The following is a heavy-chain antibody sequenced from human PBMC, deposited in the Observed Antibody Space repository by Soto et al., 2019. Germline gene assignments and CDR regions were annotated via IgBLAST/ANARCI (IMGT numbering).Heavy chain of an antibody. J-gene: IGHJ6*03. V-gene: IGHV1-69*02. CDR2: IIPILGIA. CDR3: ARSPPITYYMDV. CDR1: GGTFSSYT. D-gene: IGHD3-3*01. Sequence: SVKVSCKASGGTFSSYTISWVRQAPGQGLEWMGRIIPILGIANYAQKFQGRVTITADKSTSTAYMELSSLRSEDTAVYYCARSPPITYYMDVWGKGTTVTVSS.